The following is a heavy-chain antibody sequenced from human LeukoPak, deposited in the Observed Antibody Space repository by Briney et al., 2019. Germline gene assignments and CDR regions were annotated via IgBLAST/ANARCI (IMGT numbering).Heavy chain of an antibody. V-gene: IGHV1-69*13. CDR3: ARDGLRVAAAAYFDY. J-gene: IGHJ4*02. D-gene: IGHD6-13*01. CDR2: IIPIFGTA. CDR1: GGTFSSYA. Sequence: ASVKVSCKASGGTFSSYAISWVRQAPGQGLEWMGGIIPIFGTANYAQKFQGRVTITADESTSTAYMELSSLRPEDTAVYYCARDGLRVAAAAYFDYWGQGTLVTVSS.